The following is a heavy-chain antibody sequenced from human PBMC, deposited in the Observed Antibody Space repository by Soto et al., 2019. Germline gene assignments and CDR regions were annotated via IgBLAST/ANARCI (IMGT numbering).Heavy chain of an antibody. V-gene: IGHV4-34*01. J-gene: IGHJ3*02. CDR2: MSHSGGT. CDR1: GGFVSSGSYY. CDR3: ARVERGTATTVVDAFDI. Sequence: QVQLQQRGAGLLKPSETLSLTCAVYGGFVSSGSYYWSWIRQPPGKGLGWIGEMSHSGGTHFNPSLKRRVTISVDTSKNQFSLKMSSVTAADTALYSCARVERGTATTVVDAFDIWGPGTMVTVSS. D-gene: IGHD1-1*01.